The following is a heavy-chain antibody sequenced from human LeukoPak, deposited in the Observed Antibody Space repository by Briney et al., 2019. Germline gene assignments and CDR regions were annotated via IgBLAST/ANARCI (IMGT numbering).Heavy chain of an antibody. D-gene: IGHD3-3*01. CDR2: INPNNGGT. Sequence: GASVKVSCKASGYTFTSYDINWVRQATGQGLEWVGWINPNNGGTHYSQKFQGRVTLTRDRSISTAYMELSRLRSDDTAVYYCARVPTRMRTILGEETLMDGGGLDIWGQGTMVTVSS. CDR3: ARVPTRMRTILGEETLMDGGGLDI. V-gene: IGHV1-2*02. CDR1: GYTFTSYD. J-gene: IGHJ3*02.